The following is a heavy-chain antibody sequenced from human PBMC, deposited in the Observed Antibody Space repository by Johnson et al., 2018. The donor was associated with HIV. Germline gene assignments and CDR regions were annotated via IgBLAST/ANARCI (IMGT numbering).Heavy chain of an antibody. CDR1: GFTFSSYG. V-gene: IGHV3-30*18. Sequence: QVQLVESGGGVVQPGRSLRLSCAASGFTFSSYGMHWVRQAPGKGLEWVAVISYDGSNKYYADSVKGRFTISRDNSKNTLYLQLNSLRAEDTAVYYCAKDHRSGLRRHRVAYDAFDIWGRGTMVTVSS. CDR3: AKDHRSGLRRHRVAYDAFDI. D-gene: IGHD4-17*01. J-gene: IGHJ3*02. CDR2: ISYDGSNK.